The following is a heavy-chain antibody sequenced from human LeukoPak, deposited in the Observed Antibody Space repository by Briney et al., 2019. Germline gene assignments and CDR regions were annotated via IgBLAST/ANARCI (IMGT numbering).Heavy chain of an antibody. CDR3: ARHKGSYSHLDS. V-gene: IGHV4-39*01. Sequence: PSETLSLTCTVSGDSISTSGYYWGWIRQPPGKGLEWIGSIYFSGSTYYNPSLKNRVSISVDTSKNQFSLKLTSVTAADTAVYYCARHKGSYSHLDSWGQGTLVTVSS. CDR2: IYFSGST. D-gene: IGHD1-26*01. CDR1: GDSISTSGYY. J-gene: IGHJ4*02.